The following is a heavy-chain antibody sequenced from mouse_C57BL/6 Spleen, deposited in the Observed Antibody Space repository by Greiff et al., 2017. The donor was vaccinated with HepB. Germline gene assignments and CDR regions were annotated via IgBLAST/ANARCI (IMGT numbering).Heavy chain of an antibody. Sequence: VQLQQPGAELVRPGTSVKLSCKASGYTFTSYWMHWVKQRPGQGLEWIGVIDPSDSYTNYNQKFKGKATLTVDTSSSTAYMQLSSLTSEDSAVYYCARGGLHAFDYWGQGTTLTVSS. D-gene: IGHD2-4*01. CDR2: IDPSDSYT. CDR1: GYTFTSYW. V-gene: IGHV1-59*01. CDR3: ARGGLHAFDY. J-gene: IGHJ2*01.